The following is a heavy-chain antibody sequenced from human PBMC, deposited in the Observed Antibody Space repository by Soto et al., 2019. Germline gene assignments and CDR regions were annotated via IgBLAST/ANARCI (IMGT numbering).Heavy chain of an antibody. CDR1: GGSISSGGYY. Sequence: SETLSLTCTVSGGSISSGGYYWNWIRQHPGKGLEWIGYIYYSGSTYYNPSLKSRVTISVDTSKNQFPLKLSSVTAADTAVYYCARGGVGATTDYYYYGMDVWGQGTTVTVSS. J-gene: IGHJ6*02. CDR3: ARGGVGATTDYYYYGMDV. D-gene: IGHD1-26*01. V-gene: IGHV4-31*03. CDR2: IYYSGST.